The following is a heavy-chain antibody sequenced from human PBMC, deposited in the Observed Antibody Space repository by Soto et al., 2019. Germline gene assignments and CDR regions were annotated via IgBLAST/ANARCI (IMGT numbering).Heavy chain of an antibody. D-gene: IGHD3-3*01. CDR2: ISGSGGST. CDR3: AKERTDYDFWSGYTPADYYMDV. Sequence: GGSLRLSCAASGFTFSSYAMSWVRQAPGKGLEWVSAISGSGGSTYYADSVKGRFTISRGNSKNTLYLQMNSLRAEDTAVYYCAKERTDYDFWSGYTPADYYMDVWGKGTTVTVSS. V-gene: IGHV3-23*01. J-gene: IGHJ6*03. CDR1: GFTFSSYA.